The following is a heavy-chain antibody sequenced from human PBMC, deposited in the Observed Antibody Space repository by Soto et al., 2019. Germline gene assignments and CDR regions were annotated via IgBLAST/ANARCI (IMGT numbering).Heavy chain of an antibody. CDR3: AKGRSRWERLEVQKWFDI. CDR1: GFTFDEYA. D-gene: IGHD1-26*01. CDR2: INWNSGIL. Sequence: GGSLRLSCAGSGFTFDEYAMHWVRQPPGKGLEWVSGINWNSGILGYADSVRGRFTISRDNANNSLHLQMNSLRAEDTALYYCAKGRSRWERLEVQKWFDIWGQGILVTVSS. J-gene: IGHJ5*02. V-gene: IGHV3-9*01.